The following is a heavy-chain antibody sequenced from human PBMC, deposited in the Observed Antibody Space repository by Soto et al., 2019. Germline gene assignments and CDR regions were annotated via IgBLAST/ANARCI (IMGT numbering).Heavy chain of an antibody. CDR2: IHNSGST. Sequence: PSETLSLTCSVSSDSISSNFWSWIRQPPGKGLEWIGYIHNSGSTSYNPSLKSRVTISIDTSKNQFSLKLTSVTAADTAVYYCARVTPYNWVFDYWGQGTLVTVS. J-gene: IGHJ4*02. D-gene: IGHD1-20*01. V-gene: IGHV4-59*01. CDR1: SDSISSNF. CDR3: ARVTPYNWVFDY.